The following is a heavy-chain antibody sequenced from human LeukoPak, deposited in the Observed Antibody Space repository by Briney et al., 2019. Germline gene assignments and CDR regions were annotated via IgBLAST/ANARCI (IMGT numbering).Heavy chain of an antibody. Sequence: GGSLRLSCAASGFTFSSYAMHWVRQAPGKGLEWVAVISYDGSNKYYADSVKGRFTISRDNSKNTLYLQMNSLRAEDTAVYYCARDVYSSNWYDFDYWGQGTLVTASS. V-gene: IGHV3-30-3*01. CDR2: ISYDGSNK. CDR1: GFTFSSYA. CDR3: ARDVYSSNWYDFDY. J-gene: IGHJ4*02. D-gene: IGHD6-13*01.